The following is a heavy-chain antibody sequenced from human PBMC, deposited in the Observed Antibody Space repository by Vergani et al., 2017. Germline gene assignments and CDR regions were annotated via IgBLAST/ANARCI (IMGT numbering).Heavy chain of an antibody. Sequence: QVQLVESGGGVVQPGRSLRLSCAASGFTFSSYAMHWVRQAPGKGLEWVAVISYDGSNKYYADSVKGRFTISRDNSKNTLYLPMNSLRAEDTAVYYCARGSGYDYVEEGVAFDIWGQGTMVTVSS. J-gene: IGHJ3*02. CDR2: ISYDGSNK. V-gene: IGHV3-30*04. D-gene: IGHD5-12*01. CDR1: GFTFSSYA. CDR3: ARGSGYDYVEEGVAFDI.